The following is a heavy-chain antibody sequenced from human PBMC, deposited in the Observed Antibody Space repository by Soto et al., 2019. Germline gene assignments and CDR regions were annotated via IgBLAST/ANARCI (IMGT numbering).Heavy chain of an antibody. J-gene: IGHJ4*02. CDR1: GGSISSGDYY. CDR2: IYYSGST. CDR3: ARVPYYYDSSGYQASDY. D-gene: IGHD3-22*01. V-gene: IGHV4-30-4*01. Sequence: QVQLQESGPGLVKPSQTLSLTCTVSGGSISSGDYYWSWIRQPPGKGLEWIGYIYYSGSTYYNPSRKSRVTISVETSKNQFSRKLSSVTAADTAVYYCARVPYYYDSSGYQASDYWGQGTLLTVSS.